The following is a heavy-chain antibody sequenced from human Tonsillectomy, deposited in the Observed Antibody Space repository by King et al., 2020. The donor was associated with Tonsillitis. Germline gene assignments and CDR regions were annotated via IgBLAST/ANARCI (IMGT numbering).Heavy chain of an antibody. CDR3: AKDSDSSGYYLPWFEY. CDR1: GFTFSSYA. D-gene: IGHD3-22*01. V-gene: IGHV3-23*04. Sequence: VQLVESGGGLVQPGGSLRLSCAASGFTFSSYAMSWVRQAPGKGLEWVSAMSGSGGSTNYADSVKGRFTISRDNSKNTLYLQMNSLRAEDTAVYYCAKDSDSSGYYLPWFEYWGQGTLVTVSS. J-gene: IGHJ4*02. CDR2: MSGSGGST.